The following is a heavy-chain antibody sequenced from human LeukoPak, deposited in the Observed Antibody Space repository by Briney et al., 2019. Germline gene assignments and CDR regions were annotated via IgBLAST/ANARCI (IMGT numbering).Heavy chain of an antibody. CDR2: ISGSGGST. J-gene: IGHJ1*01. CDR1: GFTFSSYG. Sequence: PGGSLRLSCAASGFTFSSYGMSWVRQAPGKGLEWVSAISGSGGSTYYADSVKGRFTISRDNSKNTLYLQMNSLRAEDTAVYYCAKDLMARRAVAGTGCFQHWGQGTLVTVSS. CDR3: AKDLMARRAVAGTGCFQH. V-gene: IGHV3-23*01. D-gene: IGHD6-19*01.